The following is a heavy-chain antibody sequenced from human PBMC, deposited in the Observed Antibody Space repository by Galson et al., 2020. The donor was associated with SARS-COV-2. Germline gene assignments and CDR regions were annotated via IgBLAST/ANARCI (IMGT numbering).Heavy chain of an antibody. CDR3: AGILDY. J-gene: IGHJ4*02. Sequence: SETLSLTCTVSGYSISSGYYWGWIRQPPGKGLEFVAIIYNSGTTYYNPSLRSRVTLSVDTTQNQFSLKLTFVTAADTAVYYCAGILDYWGQGTLVTVSS. D-gene: IGHD2-8*02. CDR1: GYSISSGYY. CDR2: IYNSGTT. V-gene: IGHV4-38-2*02.